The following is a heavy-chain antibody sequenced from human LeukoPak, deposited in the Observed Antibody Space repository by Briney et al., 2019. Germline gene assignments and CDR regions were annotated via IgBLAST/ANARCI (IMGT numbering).Heavy chain of an antibody. V-gene: IGHV1-46*01. CDR2: INPSGGST. CDR1: GYTFTSYY. CDR3: ARDRHNWNYEGGWFDP. D-gene: IGHD1-7*01. Sequence: ASVKVSCKASGYTFTSYYMHWVRQAPGQGLEWMGIINPSGGSTCYAQKFQGRVTMTRDTSTSTVYMELSSLRSEDTAVYYCARDRHNWNYEGGWFDPWGQGTLVTVSS. J-gene: IGHJ5*02.